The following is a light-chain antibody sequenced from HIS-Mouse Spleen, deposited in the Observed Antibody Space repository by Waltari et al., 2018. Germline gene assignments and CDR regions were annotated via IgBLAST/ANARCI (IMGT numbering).Light chain of an antibody. CDR2: DAS. Sequence: DIQMTQSPSSLSASVGDRVTITCQASQYISNYLNWYQQKPWKAPKLLIYDASNLETGVPSRFSGSGSVTDFTFTISSLQPEDIATYYCQQYDNLLTFGGGTKVEIK. V-gene: IGKV1-33*01. CDR3: QQYDNLLT. J-gene: IGKJ4*01. CDR1: QYISNY.